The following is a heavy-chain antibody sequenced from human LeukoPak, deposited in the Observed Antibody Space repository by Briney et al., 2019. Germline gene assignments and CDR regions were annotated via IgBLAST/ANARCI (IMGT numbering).Heavy chain of an antibody. CDR1: GGSMSSCY. J-gene: IGHJ4*02. Sequence: DPSETLSLTCTVSGGSMSSCYWSWIRQPPGKGLVWIGYIYYSGSTNYNPSLKSRVTISVDTSKNQFSLKLSSVTAADTAVYYCARRGEDGYSSGWPFDYWGQGTLVTVSS. V-gene: IGHV4-59*08. D-gene: IGHD6-19*01. CDR3: ARRGEDGYSSGWPFDY. CDR2: IYYSGST.